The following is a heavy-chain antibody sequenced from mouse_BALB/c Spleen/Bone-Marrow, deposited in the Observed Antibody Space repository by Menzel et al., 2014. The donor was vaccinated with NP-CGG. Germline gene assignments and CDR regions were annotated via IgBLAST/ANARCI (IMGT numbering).Heavy chain of an antibody. CDR2: INPSTGYT. CDR3: ARYGGRSYDGFAY. Sequence: VQVVESGAELAKPGASVKMSCKASGYTFTIYWMHWVKQRPGQGLEWIGYINPSTGYTEYNQKFKDKATSTADKSSSTAYMQLSSLTSEDSAVYYCARYGGRSYDGFAYWGQGTLVTVSA. J-gene: IGHJ3*01. D-gene: IGHD2-12*01. CDR1: GYTFTIYW. V-gene: IGHV1-7*01.